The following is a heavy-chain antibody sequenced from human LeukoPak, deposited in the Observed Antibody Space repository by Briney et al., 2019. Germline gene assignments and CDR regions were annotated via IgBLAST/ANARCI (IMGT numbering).Heavy chain of an antibody. CDR3: ARYGSGSYYNGPDYYYGMDV. Sequence: ASVTVSCKASGYTFTGYYMHWVRQAPGQGLEWMGWINPNSGGTNYAQKFQGRVTMTRDTSISTAYMELSRLRSDDTAVYYCARYGSGSYYNGPDYYYGMDVWGQGTTVTVSS. CDR2: INPNSGGT. CDR1: GYTFTGYY. D-gene: IGHD3-10*01. J-gene: IGHJ6*02. V-gene: IGHV1-2*02.